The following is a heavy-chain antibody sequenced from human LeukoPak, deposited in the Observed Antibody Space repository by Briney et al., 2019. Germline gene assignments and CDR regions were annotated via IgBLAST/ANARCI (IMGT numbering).Heavy chain of an antibody. D-gene: IGHD3-10*01. V-gene: IGHV3-11*01. CDR1: GFTFSNYY. J-gene: IGHJ4*02. Sequence: PGGSLRLSCAASGFTFSNYYMSWIRQAPWKGLECISYIGNSGSSMNYADSVKGRFTIPRDNAKNSLYLQMNSLRAEDTAVYYCARGTRNGELDYWGQGTLVTVSS. CDR3: ARGTRNGELDY. CDR2: IGNSGSSM.